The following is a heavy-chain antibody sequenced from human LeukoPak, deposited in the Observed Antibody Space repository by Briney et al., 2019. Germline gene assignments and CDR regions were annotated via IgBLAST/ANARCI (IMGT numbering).Heavy chain of an antibody. CDR3: ASQSPAQDY. CDR2: VYHSGKT. J-gene: IGHJ4*02. D-gene: IGHD2-2*01. V-gene: IGHV4-38-2*01. CDR1: GYSITSGGY. Sequence: AETLRLTCAASGYSITSGGYRSWRQEPPGQVLEWVGNVYHSGKTDYKSSLKGRLTIAVDTSKNEFSLKVRSVTAADTAVYYCASQSPAQDYWGEGALVTVSS.